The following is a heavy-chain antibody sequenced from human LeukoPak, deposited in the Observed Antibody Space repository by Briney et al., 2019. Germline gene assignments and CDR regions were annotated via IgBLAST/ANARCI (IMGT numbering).Heavy chain of an antibody. CDR2: IYYSRNT. CDR1: GVSISSSNSY. D-gene: IGHD3/OR15-3a*01. J-gene: IGHJ4*02. Sequence: PSETLSLTCTVSGVSISSSNSYWGWIRQPPGKGLEWIGSIYYSRNTYYNASLKSQVSISIDTSKNQFSLRLTSVTAADTAVYYCARQTGSGLFILPGGQGTLVTVSS. V-gene: IGHV4-39*01. CDR3: ARQTGSGLFILP.